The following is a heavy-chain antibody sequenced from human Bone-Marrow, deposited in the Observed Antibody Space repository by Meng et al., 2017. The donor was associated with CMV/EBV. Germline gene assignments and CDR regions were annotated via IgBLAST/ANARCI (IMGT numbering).Heavy chain of an antibody. CDR1: GFTFSGYE. D-gene: IGHD3-3*01. J-gene: IGHJ4*02. V-gene: IGHV3-23*01. CDR3: AKDSHDFWSGYPYFDH. CDR2: ISNSGSST. Sequence: GGSLRLSCGTSGFTFSGYEMNWVRQAPGKGLEWVSYISNSGSSTYYADSVKGRFTISRDNSKNTLSLQMNSLRAEDTAVYYCAKDSHDFWSGYPYFDHWGQGTLVTVSS.